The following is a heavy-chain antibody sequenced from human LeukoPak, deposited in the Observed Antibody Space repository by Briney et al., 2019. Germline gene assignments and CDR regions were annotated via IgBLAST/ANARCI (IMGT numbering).Heavy chain of an antibody. Sequence: GGSLRLSCAASGFTFSSYAMHWVRQAPGKGLEWVAVISYDGSNKYYADSVKGRFTISRDNSKNTLYLQMNSLRAEDTAVYYCAGGYGSGSYRDYYYGMDVWGEGTTVTVSS. CDR3: AGGYGSGSYRDYYYGMDV. CDR2: ISYDGSNK. J-gene: IGHJ6*04. V-gene: IGHV3-30*04. D-gene: IGHD3-10*01. CDR1: GFTFSSYA.